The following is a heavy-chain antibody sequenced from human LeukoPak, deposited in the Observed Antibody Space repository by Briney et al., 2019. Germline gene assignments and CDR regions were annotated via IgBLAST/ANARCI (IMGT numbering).Heavy chain of an antibody. CDR1: GYTFTSYG. Sequence: ASVKVSCKASGYTFTSYGISWVRQAPGQGLEWMGWISTYNGNTKYAQKLQGRVTMTTDTSTNTAYMDLRSLRSDDTAVYYCARDWYYDPSGYSLDSFDIWGQGTTVTVSS. CDR3: ARDWYYDPSGYSLDSFDI. J-gene: IGHJ3*02. D-gene: IGHD3-22*01. V-gene: IGHV1-18*01. CDR2: ISTYNGNT.